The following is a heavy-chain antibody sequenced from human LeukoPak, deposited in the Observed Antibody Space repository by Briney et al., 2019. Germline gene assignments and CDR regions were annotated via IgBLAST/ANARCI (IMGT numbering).Heavy chain of an antibody. CDR1: GGSISSGSYY. J-gene: IGHJ4*02. V-gene: IGHV4-61*02. CDR3: VYTYGSGSYSDY. CDR2: IYTSGSP. D-gene: IGHD3-10*01. Sequence: PSQTLSLTCTVSGGSISSGSYYWSWIRQPAGKGREWIGRIYTSGSPNYNRSLKSRVTISVDTSKNQFSLKLSSVAAADTAGYYCVYTYGSGSYSDYWGQGTLVTVSS.